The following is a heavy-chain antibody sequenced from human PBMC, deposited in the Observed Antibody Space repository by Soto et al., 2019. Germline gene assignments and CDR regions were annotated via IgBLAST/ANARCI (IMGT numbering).Heavy chain of an antibody. CDR1: VASISHYS. Sequence: PSEALCVTCSFSVASISHYSCSWIRQSAGKGLEWIGRVYTSGNSHYNPSLRSRVSVSVDKSRNQFSLTVTSVIAADTALYYCVIESGANWTYEVYWGQGTTVTVSS. CDR3: VIESGANWTYEVY. V-gene: IGHV4-4*07. J-gene: IGHJ4*02. D-gene: IGHD1-7*01. CDR2: VYTSGNS.